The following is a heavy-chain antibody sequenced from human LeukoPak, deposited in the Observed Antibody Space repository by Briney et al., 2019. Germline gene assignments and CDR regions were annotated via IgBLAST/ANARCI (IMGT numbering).Heavy chain of an antibody. CDR2: IYYSGST. V-gene: IGHV4-59*01. J-gene: IGHJ6*03. D-gene: IGHD1-14*01. CDR1: GGSISSYY. Sequence: SETLSLTCTVSGGSISSYYWSWIRQPPGKGLEWIGYIYYSGSTNYNPSLKSRVTISVDTSKNQFSLKLSSVTAADTAVYYCARGRNSNYHYYMDVWGKGTTVTVSS. CDR3: ARGRNSNYHYYMDV.